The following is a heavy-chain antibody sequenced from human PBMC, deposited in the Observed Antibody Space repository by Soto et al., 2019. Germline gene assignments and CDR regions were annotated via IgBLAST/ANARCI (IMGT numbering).Heavy chain of an antibody. CDR3: ARGRSFSYDSTPPPMFDP. V-gene: IGHV3-13*01. Sequence: VGSLRLSCAGSGFAFSTFDIHWVRQAPGKGLEWVSGIGTLSDTFYAASVQGRFTISRQNAKNSVYLQMNSLRAGDTAFYYCARGRSFSYDSTPPPMFDPWGQGTLVTVSS. D-gene: IGHD3-10*01. J-gene: IGHJ5*02. CDR1: GFAFSTFD. CDR2: IGTLSDT.